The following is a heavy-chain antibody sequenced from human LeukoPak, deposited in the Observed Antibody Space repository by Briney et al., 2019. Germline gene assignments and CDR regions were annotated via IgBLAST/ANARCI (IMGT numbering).Heavy chain of an antibody. D-gene: IGHD3-9*01. CDR1: GFTFSSYA. V-gene: IGHV3-74*01. CDR2: INSDGSST. CDR3: AREGYYDILTGYYPNY. J-gene: IGHJ4*02. Sequence: GGSLRLSCAASGFTFSSYAMSWVRQAPGKGLVWVSRINSDGSSTSYADSVKGRFTISRDNAKNTLYLQMNSLRAEDTAVYYCAREGYYDILTGYYPNYWGQGTLVTVSS.